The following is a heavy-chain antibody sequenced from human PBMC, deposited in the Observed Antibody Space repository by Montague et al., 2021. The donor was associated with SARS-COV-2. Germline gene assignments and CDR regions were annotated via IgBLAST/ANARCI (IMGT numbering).Heavy chain of an antibody. CDR1: GGSISSYY. Sequence: SETLSLTCTVSGGSISSYYWSWIRQPPGKGLEWIGRIYSSGSTNYNPSLKSRVTISVDTSKNQFSLKLSSVTAADTALYYCARDRPRAFYYGSGIYTGGGYGMDVWGQGTTVTVSS. V-gene: IGHV4-59*12. CDR2: IYSSGST. J-gene: IGHJ6*02. CDR3: ARDRPRAFYYGSGIYTGGGYGMDV. D-gene: IGHD3-10*01.